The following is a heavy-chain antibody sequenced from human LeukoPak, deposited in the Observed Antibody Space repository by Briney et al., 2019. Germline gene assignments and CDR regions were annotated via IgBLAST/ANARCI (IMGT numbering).Heavy chain of an antibody. Sequence: PSETLSLTCTVSGGSISSYYWSWIRQPAGKGLEWIGRIYTSGSTNYNPSLKSRVTMSVDTSKNQFSLKLRSVTAADTAVYYCARFDVVVPAAIGWFDPWGQGTLVTVSS. CDR2: IYTSGST. D-gene: IGHD2-2*02. CDR1: GGSISSYY. J-gene: IGHJ5*02. V-gene: IGHV4-4*07. CDR3: ARFDVVVPAAIGWFDP.